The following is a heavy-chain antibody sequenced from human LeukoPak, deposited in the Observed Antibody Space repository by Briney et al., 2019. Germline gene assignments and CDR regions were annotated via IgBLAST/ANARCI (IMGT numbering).Heavy chain of an antibody. CDR3: ARKVRSYDYVWGTQKEYYFDY. J-gene: IGHJ4*02. CDR2: IHNSGST. V-gene: IGHV4-4*07. Sequence: SETLSLTCTVSGGSIRTYYWSWIRQPAGKGLEWIGHIHNSGSTNYNPSLKSRVTMSVDTSKNHFSLTLNSVTAADTAVYYCARKVRSYDYVWGTQKEYYFDYWGQGTLVTVSS. CDR1: GGSIRTYY. D-gene: IGHD3-16*01.